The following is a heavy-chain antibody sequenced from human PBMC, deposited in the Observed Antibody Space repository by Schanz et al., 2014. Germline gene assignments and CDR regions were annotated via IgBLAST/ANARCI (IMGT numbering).Heavy chain of an antibody. CDR1: GGSISTHY. CDR2: IYYGGSP. CDR3: ARGNYYDSGRNWFDP. V-gene: IGHV4-59*11. J-gene: IGHJ5*02. Sequence: QVQLRESGPGLMKPSETLSLTCSVSGGSISTHYWSWIRQPPGKGLEWIGYIYYGGSPDYNPSLKRRVNVSIDTSKNQFSLKLSSLTAADTAVYYCARGNYYDSGRNWFDPWGQGTLVTVSS. D-gene: IGHD3-10*01.